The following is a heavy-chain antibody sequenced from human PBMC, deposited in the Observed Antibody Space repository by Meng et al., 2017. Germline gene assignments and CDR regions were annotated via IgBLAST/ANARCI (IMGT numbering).Heavy chain of an antibody. J-gene: IGHJ5*02. Sequence: QVQLQQWGAGLLKPSETLSLTCAVYGGSISSTDWWSWVRQPPGRGLEWIGEISHSENTKYNPSLKSRVSISVDKSKNQFSLSLSSVTAADTAVYYCARDRMAGFSSSSYFYAWFDPWGQGTLVTVSS. CDR2: ISHSENT. CDR1: GGSISSTDW. D-gene: IGHD6-13*01. CDR3: ARDRMAGFSSSSYFYAWFDP. V-gene: IGHV4-4*02.